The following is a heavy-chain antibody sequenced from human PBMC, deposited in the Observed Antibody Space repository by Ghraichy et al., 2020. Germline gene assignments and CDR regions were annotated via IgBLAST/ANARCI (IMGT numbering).Heavy chain of an antibody. Sequence: GGSLRLSCVASGFTFSSHTMGWVRQAPGKGLEWVSGISDSGGSTYYADSVRGRFTISRDNSKNTLYLQMTCLRGEDTAVYYCAKGSGYDSLHYWGQGTLVTVSS. D-gene: IGHD5-12*01. CDR1: GFTFSSHT. V-gene: IGHV3-23*01. CDR3: AKGSGYDSLHY. J-gene: IGHJ4*02. CDR2: ISDSGGST.